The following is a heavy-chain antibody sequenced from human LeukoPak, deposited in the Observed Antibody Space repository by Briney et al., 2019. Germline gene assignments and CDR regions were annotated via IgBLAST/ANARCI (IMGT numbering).Heavy chain of an antibody. Sequence: SETLSLTCAVYGGSFSGYYWSWIRQPPGKGLEWIGEMNHSGSSNYNSFLKSRVTISVDMSKNQFSLKLTSVTAADMAVYYCTRGRYNYGFFDYWGQGTPVTVSS. CDR2: MNHSGSS. CDR3: TRGRYNYGFFDY. J-gene: IGHJ4*02. CDR1: GGSFSGYY. D-gene: IGHD5-18*01. V-gene: IGHV4-34*01.